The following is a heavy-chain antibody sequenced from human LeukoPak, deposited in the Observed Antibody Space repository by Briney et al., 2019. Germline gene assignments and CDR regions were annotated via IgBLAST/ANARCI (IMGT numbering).Heavy chain of an antibody. CDR2: ISRVVGPI. J-gene: IGHJ4*02. V-gene: IGHV3-48*03. CDR3: ARATGYSSSWLDY. Sequence: GGSLGPSCAASGSPFSSFEWNWVGQPPGRGGEWFSYISRVVGPIYYADSVKGRFTISRDNAKTSLYLQMDSLRAEDTAVYYCARATGYSSSWLDYWGQGTLVTVSS. D-gene: IGHD6-13*01. CDR1: GSPFSSFE.